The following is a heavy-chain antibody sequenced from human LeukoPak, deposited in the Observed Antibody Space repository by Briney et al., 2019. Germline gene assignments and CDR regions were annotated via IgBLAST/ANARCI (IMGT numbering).Heavy chain of an antibody. Sequence: PGGSLRLSCAASGFTFSSYSMNWVRQAPGKGLEWVSSISSSSSYIYYADSVKGRFTISRDNAKNSLYLQMNSLRAEDTAVYYCARGSYYYGSGSYYWYYGMDVWGQGTTVTVSS. V-gene: IGHV3-21*01. CDR2: ISSSSSYI. CDR1: GFTFSSYS. J-gene: IGHJ6*02. D-gene: IGHD3-10*01. CDR3: ARGSYYYGSGSYYWYYGMDV.